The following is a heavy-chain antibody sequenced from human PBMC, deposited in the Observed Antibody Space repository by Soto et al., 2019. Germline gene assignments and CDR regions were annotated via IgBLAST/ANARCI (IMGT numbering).Heavy chain of an antibody. Sequence: PSETLSLTCAVSGGSISSGGYSWSWIRQPPGKGLEWIGYIYHSGSTYYNPSLKSRVTISVDRSKNQFSLKLSSVTAADTAVYYCAXGGYCSSTSCSGKNWFDPWGQGTLVTVSS. CDR3: AXGGYCSSTSCSGKNWFDP. CDR1: GGSISSGGYS. D-gene: IGHD2-2*01. CDR2: IYHSGST. V-gene: IGHV4-30-2*01. J-gene: IGHJ5*02.